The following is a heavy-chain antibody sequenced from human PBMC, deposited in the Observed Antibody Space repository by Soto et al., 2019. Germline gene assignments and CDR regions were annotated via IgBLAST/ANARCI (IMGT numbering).Heavy chain of an antibody. Sequence: GASVKVSWTACGGRFSSYASSWVRQAPGQGLEWMGGIIPIFGTANYAQKFQGRVTITADESTSTAYMELSSLRSEDTAVYYCARGFRYYDSSGYYPQMSYYYGMDVWGQGTTVTVSS. J-gene: IGHJ6*02. V-gene: IGHV1-69*13. CDR2: IIPIFGTA. D-gene: IGHD3-22*01. CDR1: GGRFSSYA. CDR3: ARGFRYYDSSGYYPQMSYYYGMDV.